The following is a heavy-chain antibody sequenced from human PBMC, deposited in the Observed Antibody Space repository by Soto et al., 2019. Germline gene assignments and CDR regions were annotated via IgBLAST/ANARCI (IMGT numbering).Heavy chain of an antibody. D-gene: IGHD6-25*01. CDR3: AKSPGPASQYYFDY. V-gene: IGHV3-30*18. CDR2: ISYDGSNK. CDR1: GFTFSSYG. Sequence: QVQLVESGGRVVQPGRSLRLSCAASGFTFSSYGMHWVRQAPGKGLEWVAVISYDGSNKYYADSVKGRFTISRDKSKNTLYLQMNSLSAEDTAVYYCAKSPGPASQYYFDYWGQGALVTVSS. J-gene: IGHJ4*02.